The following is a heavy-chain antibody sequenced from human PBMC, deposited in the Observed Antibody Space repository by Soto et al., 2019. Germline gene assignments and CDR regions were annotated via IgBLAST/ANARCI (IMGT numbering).Heavy chain of an antibody. D-gene: IGHD3-10*01. V-gene: IGHV4-59*08. J-gene: IGHJ4*02. CDR2: IYYIGNS. CDR3: ARRRFGELSDFDY. CDR1: GTSISNYY. Sequence: PSETLSLTCTVSGTSISNYYWNWIRQSPGKRLEWIGYIYYIGNSKYNPSLEGRVTISLDTSKSQFSLKLTSVTAADTAVYYCARRRFGELSDFDYWGQGALVTVSS.